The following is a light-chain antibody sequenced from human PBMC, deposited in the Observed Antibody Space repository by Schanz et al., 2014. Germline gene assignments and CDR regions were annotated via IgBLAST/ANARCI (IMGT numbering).Light chain of an antibody. CDR3: QQRDNWPLLT. CDR1: QSVSSN. Sequence: EIVMTQSPATLSVSPGERATLSCRASQSVSSNLAWYQQKPGQAPRLLIYAAFGRATGIPDRFSGSGSGTEFTLSINRLEPEDFAVYYCQQRDNWPLLTFGGGTKVEIK. CDR2: AAF. V-gene: IGKV3D-15*01. J-gene: IGKJ4*01.